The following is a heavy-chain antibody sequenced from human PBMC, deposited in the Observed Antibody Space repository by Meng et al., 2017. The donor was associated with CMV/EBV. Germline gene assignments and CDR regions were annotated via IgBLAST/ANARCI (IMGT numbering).Heavy chain of an antibody. D-gene: IGHD1-1*01. J-gene: IGHJ6*02. CDR1: GFTFSSYG. Sequence: GESLKISCAASGFTFSSYGMHWVRQAPGKRLEWVAFIRYDGSNKYYADSVKGRFTISRDNSKNTLYLQMNSLRAEDTAVYYCAKDLDMGVWGQGTTVTVSS. CDR3: AKDLDMGV. V-gene: IGHV3-30*02. CDR2: IRYDGSNK.